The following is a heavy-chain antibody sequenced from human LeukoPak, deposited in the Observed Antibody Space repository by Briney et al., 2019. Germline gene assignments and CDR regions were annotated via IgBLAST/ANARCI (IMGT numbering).Heavy chain of an antibody. CDR2: INTSGT. Sequence: SETLSLTCTVSGASISHSDWSWIRQTAGKGLEWIGRINTSGTKYNPPLKSRVTMSVDTSKNQFSLNLRSVTAADTAMYWCARDLNYWGQGTQITVSS. CDR1: GASISHSD. V-gene: IGHV4-4*07. J-gene: IGHJ4*02. CDR3: ARDLNY.